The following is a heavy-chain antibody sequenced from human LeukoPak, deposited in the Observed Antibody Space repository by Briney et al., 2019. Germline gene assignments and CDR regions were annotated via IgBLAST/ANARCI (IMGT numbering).Heavy chain of an antibody. D-gene: IGHD3-22*01. Sequence: SETLSLTCTVSGGSISSGSYYWSWIRQPAVKGLEWIGRIYTSGSTNYNPSLKSRVTISVDTSKNQFSLKLSSVTAADTAVYYCARQGYYYDSSGYYPLDYWGQGTLVTVSS. V-gene: IGHV4-61*02. CDR1: GGSISSGSYY. CDR3: ARQGYYYDSSGYYPLDY. J-gene: IGHJ4*02. CDR2: IYTSGST.